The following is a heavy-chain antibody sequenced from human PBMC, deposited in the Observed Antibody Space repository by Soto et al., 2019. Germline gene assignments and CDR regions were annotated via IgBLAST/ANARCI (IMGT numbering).Heavy chain of an antibody. Sequence: GGSLRPSCAASGFTFRSYGMSWVRQAPGKGLEWVSAISGSGGNTFYADSVRGRFTISRGNSKYTLYVQMNSLRAEDTALYYCAKGIYSAYAKGANDIWGQGTMVTVSS. CDR3: AKGIYSAYAKGANDI. D-gene: IGHD5-12*01. V-gene: IGHV3-23*01. J-gene: IGHJ3*02. CDR1: GFTFRSYG. CDR2: ISGSGGNT.